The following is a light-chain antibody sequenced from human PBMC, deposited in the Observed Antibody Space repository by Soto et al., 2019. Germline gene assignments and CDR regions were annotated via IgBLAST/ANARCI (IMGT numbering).Light chain of an antibody. V-gene: IGKV3-15*01. Sequence: DIILTQSPVTLSVSPGDGATLSCRASQSFGTNLGWYQQKSGQAPRILIYGTSIRATGIPARFSGSGSGTEFNLTISSLQSEDLAVYYCQKYDTCPLTFGGGTKVEIK. CDR1: QSFGTN. J-gene: IGKJ4*01. CDR2: GTS. CDR3: QKYDTCPLT.